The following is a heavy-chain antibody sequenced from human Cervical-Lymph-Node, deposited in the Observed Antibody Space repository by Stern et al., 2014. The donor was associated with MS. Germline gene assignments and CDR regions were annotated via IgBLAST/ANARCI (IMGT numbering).Heavy chain of an antibody. CDR2: INPLFGTT. V-gene: IGHV1-69*01. J-gene: IGHJ4*02. Sequence: MQLGESGAEVKKPGSSMKVSCKASGGTFSTIEISWVRQAPGQGLEWLGGINPLFGTTHYAQKVQGRATIVADESTNTVNMKLSSLRSEDTAVYYCVRDQGGIAATWGQGTQVTVSS. CDR3: VRDQGGIAAT. D-gene: IGHD6-13*01. CDR1: GGTFSTIE.